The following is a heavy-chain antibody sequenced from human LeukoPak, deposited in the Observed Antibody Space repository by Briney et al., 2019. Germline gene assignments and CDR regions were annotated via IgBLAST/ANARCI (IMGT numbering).Heavy chain of an antibody. Sequence: ASVKVSCKASGYTFTSYDINWVRQATGQGLEWMGWMNPNSGNTGYAQKLQGRVTMTTDTSTSTAYMELRSLRSDDTAVYYCARDSGSQEETFDYWGQGTLVTVSS. V-gene: IGHV1-8*01. CDR1: GYTFTSYD. J-gene: IGHJ4*02. D-gene: IGHD1-26*01. CDR2: MNPNSGNT. CDR3: ARDSGSQEETFDY.